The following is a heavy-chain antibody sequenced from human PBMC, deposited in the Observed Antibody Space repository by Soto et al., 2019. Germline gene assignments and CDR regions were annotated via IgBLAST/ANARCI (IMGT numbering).Heavy chain of an antibody. CDR1: GGSIRSGGYY. CDR2: IYYSGTT. V-gene: IGHV4-30-4*01. J-gene: IGHJ4*02. CDR3: ARNLNNLVRRVSRDYFDY. D-gene: IGHD3-10*01. Sequence: SESMSLTCIVAGGSIRSGGYYWTWIHQPPGKGLEWIGNIYYSGTTSYNPSLKSRVTISVDTSKNEFSLKLTSVTAADTAVYYCARNLNNLVRRVSRDYFDYGRQGTPVIVSS.